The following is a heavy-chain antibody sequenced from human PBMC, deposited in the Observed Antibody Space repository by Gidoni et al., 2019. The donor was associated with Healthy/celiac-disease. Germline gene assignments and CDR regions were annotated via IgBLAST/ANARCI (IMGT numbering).Heavy chain of an antibody. V-gene: IGHV3-33*01. CDR1: GFTFSSYG. D-gene: IGHD2-2*01. CDR2: IWYDGSNK. Sequence: QVQLVESGGGVVQPGRSLRLSCSASGFTFSSYGMHWVRQAPGKGLEWVAVIWYDGSNKYYADSVKGRFTISRDNSKNTLYLQMNSLRAEDTAVYYCARDPNPVVVPAASSHFDYWGQGTLVTVSS. CDR3: ARDPNPVVVPAASSHFDY. J-gene: IGHJ4*02.